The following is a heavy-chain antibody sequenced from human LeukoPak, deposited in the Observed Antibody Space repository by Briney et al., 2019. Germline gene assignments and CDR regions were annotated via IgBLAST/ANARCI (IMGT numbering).Heavy chain of an antibody. J-gene: IGHJ4*02. V-gene: IGHV3-23*01. Sequence: GGSLRLSGAASGFSFTNSAMNWVRQAPGRGLEWASSISGRGSSTFYAGSVKGRFTISRDNSRNMLYLQMNSLKAEDTAVYYCATNTCGGDCYSGADYWGQGTLVTVSS. D-gene: IGHD2-21*02. CDR3: ATNTCGGDCYSGADY. CDR1: GFSFTNSA. CDR2: ISGRGSST.